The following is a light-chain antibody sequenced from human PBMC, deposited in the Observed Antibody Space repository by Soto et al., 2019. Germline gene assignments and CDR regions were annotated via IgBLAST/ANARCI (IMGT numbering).Light chain of an antibody. CDR3: QHNYGIPA. CDR2: AKS. V-gene: IGKV1-39*01. CDR1: QSISTY. J-gene: IGKJ5*01. Sequence: DIQMTQSPSSLSASVGDRVTITGRASQSISTYLHWYQQKPGTAPKLLIYAKSNLQSGVPSRFSGSRSGTDFTLTISSLQPEDFATYYCQHNYGIPAFGQGTRLEIK.